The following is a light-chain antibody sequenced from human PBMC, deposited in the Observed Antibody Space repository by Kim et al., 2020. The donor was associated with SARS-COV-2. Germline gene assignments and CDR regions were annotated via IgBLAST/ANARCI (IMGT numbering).Light chain of an antibody. CDR1: QDISSW. J-gene: IGKJ2*02. V-gene: IGKV1D-12*01. CDR2: EAS. CDR3: QQTHSFPCT. Sequence: DIQMTQSPSSVSASVGDRVTITCRASQDISSWLGWYQQKPGKAPKVLIYEASNLQSGVPSRFSGSGSGTDFTLTINSLQPEDFATYYGQQTHSFPCTFGGGTKVDIK.